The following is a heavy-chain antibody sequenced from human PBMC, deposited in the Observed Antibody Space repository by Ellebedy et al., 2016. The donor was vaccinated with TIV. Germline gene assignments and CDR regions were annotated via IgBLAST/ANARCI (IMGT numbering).Heavy chain of an antibody. V-gene: IGHV5-51*01. Sequence: GESLKISCKSSGYNFTNYWIGWVRQMPGKGLEWMGIIYPGDSDTRYSPSFQGQVPLSADKSISTAYLQWSTLKASDTAMYYCARADPSYFDYWGQGTLVTVSS. CDR2: IYPGDSDT. CDR3: ARADPSYFDY. CDR1: GYNFTNYW. D-gene: IGHD6-19*01. J-gene: IGHJ4*02.